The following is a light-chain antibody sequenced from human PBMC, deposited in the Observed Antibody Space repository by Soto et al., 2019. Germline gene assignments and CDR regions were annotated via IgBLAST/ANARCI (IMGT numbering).Light chain of an antibody. CDR2: SAS. J-gene: IGKJ2*01. CDR1: QSVATN. V-gene: IGKV3-15*01. Sequence: IVMTQSPATLSVSPGERATLSCRASQSVATNLAWYQQKPGQAPRLLIHSASTRATGVHARFSGSGSGTEFTLTIGSLNSEDFAVYYCPHHNYWPAFVQGTNLDIK. CDR3: PHHNYWPA.